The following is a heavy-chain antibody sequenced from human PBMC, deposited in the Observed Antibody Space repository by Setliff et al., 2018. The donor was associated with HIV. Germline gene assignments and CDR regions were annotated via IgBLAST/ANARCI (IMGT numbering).Heavy chain of an antibody. CDR2: ISQSGTT. J-gene: IGHJ4*02. Sequence: PSETLSLTCVVSGGSFSGYSWSWIRQSPGKGLEWIGEISQSGTTHYNPSLKRRVTISEDTSKSQLSMKLTSVAAADTAVYYCARGKGGIDGPVEFDNWGQGTPVPSPQ. CDR1: GGSFSGYS. V-gene: IGHV4-34*01. CDR3: ARGKGGIDGPVEFDN. D-gene: IGHD1-1*01.